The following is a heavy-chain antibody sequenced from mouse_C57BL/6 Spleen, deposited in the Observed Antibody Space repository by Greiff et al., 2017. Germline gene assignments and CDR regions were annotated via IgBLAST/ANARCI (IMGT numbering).Heavy chain of an antibody. J-gene: IGHJ2*01. CDR2: IYPGSGST. V-gene: IGHV1-55*01. CDR3: ANYGSSRGYYFDY. CDR1: GYTFTSYW. D-gene: IGHD1-1*01. Sequence: VQLQQPGAELVKPGASVKMSCKASGYTFTSYWITWVKQRPGQGLEWIGDIYPGSGSTNYNEKFKSKATLTVDTSSSTAYMQLSSLTSEDSAVYYCANYGSSRGYYFDYWGQGTTLTVAS.